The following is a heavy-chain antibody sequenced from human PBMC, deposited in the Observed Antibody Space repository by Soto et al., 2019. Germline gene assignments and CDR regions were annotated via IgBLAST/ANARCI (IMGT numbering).Heavy chain of an antibody. Sequence: PSETLSLTCAVYGGSFSCYYWAWIRQPPGKGLEWIGSIFYTGSTYYSPSLKGRLTISVDPSKNQFSLKLTYVTAADTAMYYCARPKTIGAAAGKGWFDPWGQGTLVTVSS. CDR1: GGSFSCYY. CDR2: IFYTGST. D-gene: IGHD6-13*01. V-gene: IGHV4-39*01. CDR3: ARPKTIGAAAGKGWFDP. J-gene: IGHJ5*02.